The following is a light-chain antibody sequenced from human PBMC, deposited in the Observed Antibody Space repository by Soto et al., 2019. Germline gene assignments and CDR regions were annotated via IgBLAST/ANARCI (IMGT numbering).Light chain of an antibody. J-gene: IGKJ2*01. CDR1: QGITRW. CDR2: ATS. V-gene: IGKV1-12*01. CDR3: QQADSFPYT. Sequence: DIQMTQSPSSVSASVGDRVTITCRASQGITRWLAWYQQRPGKAPRLLIYATSTLQSGVPSRFSGIGSGTDFTLTISSLQPDDSATYYCQQADSFPYTFGQGTKVKIK.